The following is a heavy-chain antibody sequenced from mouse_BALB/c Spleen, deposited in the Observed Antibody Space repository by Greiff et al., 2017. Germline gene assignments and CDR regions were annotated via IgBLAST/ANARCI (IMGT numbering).Heavy chain of an antibody. Sequence: EVNVVESGGGLVKPGGSLKLSCAASGFTFSSYAMSWVRQTPEKRLEWVASISSGGSTYYPDSVKGRFTISRDNARNILYLQMSSLRSEDTAMYYCARGGFDYWGQGTTLTVSS. CDR1: GFTFSSYA. J-gene: IGHJ2*01. CDR2: ISSGGST. CDR3: ARGGFDY. V-gene: IGHV5-6-5*01.